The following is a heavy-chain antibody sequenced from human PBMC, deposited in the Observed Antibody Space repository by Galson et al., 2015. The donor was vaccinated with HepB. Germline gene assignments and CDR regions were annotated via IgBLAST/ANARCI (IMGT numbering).Heavy chain of an antibody. CDR3: ARDYYDSSGYYYVIRFDP. CDR1: GYTLTELS. Sequence: SVKVSCKVSGYTLTELSMHWVRQAPGKGLEWMGGFDPEEGETIYAQKFQGRVTMTEDTSTDTAYMELSSLRSEDTAVYYCARDYYDSSGYYYVIRFDPWGQGTLVTVSS. CDR2: FDPEEGET. J-gene: IGHJ5*02. D-gene: IGHD3-22*01. V-gene: IGHV1-24*01.